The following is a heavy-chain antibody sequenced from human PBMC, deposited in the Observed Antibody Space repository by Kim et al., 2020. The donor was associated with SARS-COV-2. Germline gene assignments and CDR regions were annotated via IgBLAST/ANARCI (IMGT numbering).Heavy chain of an antibody. CDR3: ARDSVVVTAILHLYYYYYGMDV. CDR2: ISSSSSYI. Sequence: GGSLRLSCAASGFTFSSYSMNWVRQAPGKGLEWVSSISSSSSYIYYADSVKGRFTISRDNAKNSLYLQMNSLRAEDTAVYYCARDSVVVTAILHLYYYYYGMDVWGQGTTVTVSS. V-gene: IGHV3-21*01. CDR1: GFTFSSYS. J-gene: IGHJ6*02. D-gene: IGHD2-21*02.